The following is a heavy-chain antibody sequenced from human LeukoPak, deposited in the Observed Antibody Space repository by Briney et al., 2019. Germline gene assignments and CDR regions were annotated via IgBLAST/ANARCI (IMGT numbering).Heavy chain of an antibody. J-gene: IGHJ4*02. Sequence: PGGSLRLSCAASGFTFSSYVMSWVRQAPGKGLEWVSAISASGGSTFYADSVKGRFTISRDNSKNTLYLQMNSLRAGDTAVYYCASSSSGWYKFDYWGQGTLVTVSS. CDR1: GFTFSSYV. V-gene: IGHV3-23*01. D-gene: IGHD6-19*01. CDR2: ISASGGST. CDR3: ASSSSGWYKFDY.